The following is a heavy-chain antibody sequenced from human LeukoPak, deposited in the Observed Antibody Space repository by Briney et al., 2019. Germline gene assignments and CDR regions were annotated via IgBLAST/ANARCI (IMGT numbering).Heavy chain of an antibody. CDR3: ATAVAAAGTDRLYYYYGMDV. CDR2: IIPIFGTA. V-gene: IGHV1-69*13. D-gene: IGHD6-13*01. CDR1: GGTFSSYA. J-gene: IGHJ6*02. Sequence: GASVKVSCKASGGTFSSYAISWVRQAPGQGLEWMGGIIPIFGTANYAQKFQGRVTITADESTSTAYMELSSLRSEDTAVYYCATAVAAAGTDRLYYYYGMDVWGQGTTVTVSS.